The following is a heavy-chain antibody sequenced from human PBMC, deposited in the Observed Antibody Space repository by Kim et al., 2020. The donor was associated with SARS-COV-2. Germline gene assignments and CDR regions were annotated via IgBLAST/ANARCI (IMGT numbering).Heavy chain of an antibody. Sequence: GGSLRLSCAASGFSFRSYWMHWVRQVPGKGLVWVSRINSDGSSTNYADSVKGRFTISRDNAKNTLYLQMNSLRAEDTAVYYCAREVGSGWYGDAYWGQGT. CDR2: INSDGSST. V-gene: IGHV3-74*01. CDR3: AREVGSGWYGDAY. D-gene: IGHD6-19*01. CDR1: GFSFRSYW. J-gene: IGHJ4*02.